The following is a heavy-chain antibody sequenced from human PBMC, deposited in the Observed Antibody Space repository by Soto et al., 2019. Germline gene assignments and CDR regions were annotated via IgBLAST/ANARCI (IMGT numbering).Heavy chain of an antibody. D-gene: IGHD3-3*01. Sequence: QVQLVQSGAEEKKPGASVKVSCKASGYTFTSYAMHWVRQAPGQRLEWMGWVNAGNGNTKYSQKFQGRVTITRDTSASTAYMELSSLRSEDTAVYYCARGYDFWSGPQDPWGQGTLVTVSS. CDR1: GYTFTSYA. V-gene: IGHV1-3*05. CDR3: ARGYDFWSGPQDP. CDR2: VNAGNGNT. J-gene: IGHJ5*02.